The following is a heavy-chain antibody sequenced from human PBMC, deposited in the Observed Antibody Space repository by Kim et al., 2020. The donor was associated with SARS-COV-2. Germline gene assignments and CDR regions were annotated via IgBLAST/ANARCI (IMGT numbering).Heavy chain of an antibody. CDR2: LSSRSYI. CDR3: ARDSLPEAPY. J-gene: IGHJ4*02. V-gene: IGHV3-21*01. CDR1: GFTFSSYS. Sequence: GGSLRLSCAASGFTFSSYSMNWVRQAPGQGLEGVTSLSSRSYIYYADSVKGRFTISRDNAKNSLYLQMNSLRAEDTAVYYCARDSLPEAPYWGQGTLVTVSS.